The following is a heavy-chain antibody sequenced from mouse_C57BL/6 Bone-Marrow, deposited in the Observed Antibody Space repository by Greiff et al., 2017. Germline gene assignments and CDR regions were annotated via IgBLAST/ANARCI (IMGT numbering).Heavy chain of an antibody. CDR3: ARWGITTALFDY. CDR1: GYSFTGYY. D-gene: IGHD1-2*01. Sequence: EVQLQQSGPELVKPGASVKISCKASGYSFTGYYMNWVKQSPEKSLEWIGEINPSTGGTTYNQKFKAKATLTVDKSSSTAYMQLKSLTSEDSAVYYCARWGITTALFDYWGQGTTLTVSS. CDR2: INPSTGGT. V-gene: IGHV1-42*01. J-gene: IGHJ2*01.